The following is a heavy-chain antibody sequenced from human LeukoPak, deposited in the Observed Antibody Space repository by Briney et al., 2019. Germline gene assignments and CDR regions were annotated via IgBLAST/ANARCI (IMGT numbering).Heavy chain of an antibody. V-gene: IGHV4-31*03. CDR2: IYYSGST. Sequence: SQTLSLTCTVSGGSISSGGYYWSWIRQHPGKGLEWIGYIYYSGSTYYNPSLKSRVTISVDTSKNQFSLKLSSVTAADTAAYYCARESGDSSGYYDWGQGTLVTVSS. CDR1: GGSISSGGYY. D-gene: IGHD3-22*01. CDR3: ARESGDSSGYYD. J-gene: IGHJ4*02.